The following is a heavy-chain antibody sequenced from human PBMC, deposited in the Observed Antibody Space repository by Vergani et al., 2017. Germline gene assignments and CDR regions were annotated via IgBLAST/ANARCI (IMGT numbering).Heavy chain of an antibody. CDR2: INHSGST. D-gene: IGHD3-10*01. CDR1: GGSFSGYY. J-gene: IGHJ6*02. CDR3: ARGRRGDYYGSGRYYWGSYYYYGMDV. Sequence: QVQLQQWGAGLLKPSETLSLTCAVYGGSFSGYYWSWIRQPPGKGLEWIGEINHSGSTNYNPSLKSRVTISVDTSKNQFSLKLSPVTAADTAVYYCARGRRGDYYGSGRYYWGSYYYYGMDVWGQGTMVTVSS. V-gene: IGHV4-34*01.